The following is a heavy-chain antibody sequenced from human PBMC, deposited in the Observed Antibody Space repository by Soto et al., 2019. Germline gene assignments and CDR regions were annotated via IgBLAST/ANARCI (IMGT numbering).Heavy chain of an antibody. V-gene: IGHV1-69*12. CDR3: ARGTSLLQQLGYFQH. CDR1: GGTFSSYA. J-gene: IGHJ1*01. D-gene: IGHD6-13*01. Sequence: QVQLVQSGAEVKKPGSSVKVSCKASGGTFSSYAISWVRQAPGQGLEWMGGIIPIFGTANYAQKFQGRVTITADESTSQADMELSSLRSEDTAVYYCARGTSLLQQLGYFQHWGQGTLVTVSS. CDR2: IIPIFGTA.